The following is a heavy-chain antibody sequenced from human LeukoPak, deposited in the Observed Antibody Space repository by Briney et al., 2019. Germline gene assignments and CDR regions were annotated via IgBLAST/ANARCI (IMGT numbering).Heavy chain of an antibody. CDR2: ISSSGSTI. Sequence: QPGGSLRLSCAASGFTFSSYEMNWVRDARGKGREWVSYISSSGSTIYYAGSVKGRFTISRDNAKNTLYLQMNSLRAEDTAVYYCARDPYYYDSSGYFDYWGQGTLVTVSS. V-gene: IGHV3-48*03. D-gene: IGHD3-22*01. CDR3: ARDPYYYDSSGYFDY. CDR1: GFTFSSYE. J-gene: IGHJ4*02.